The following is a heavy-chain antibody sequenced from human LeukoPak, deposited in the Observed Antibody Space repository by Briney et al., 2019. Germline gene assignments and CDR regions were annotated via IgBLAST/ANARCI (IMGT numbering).Heavy chain of an antibody. CDR3: VKDMGFDLLKDAFHV. J-gene: IGHJ3*01. CDR2: ISWDSGNQ. CDR1: GFSLEDYA. D-gene: IGHD3-9*01. Sequence: GRSLRLSCVGSGFSLEDYAMHGVRKVPGKGLEWVSSISWDSGNQAYTDSVKGRFTISRDNGKNSLYLQMNSLRPEDTAFYYCVKDMGFDLLKDAFHVWGQGTLVTVSS. V-gene: IGHV3-9*01.